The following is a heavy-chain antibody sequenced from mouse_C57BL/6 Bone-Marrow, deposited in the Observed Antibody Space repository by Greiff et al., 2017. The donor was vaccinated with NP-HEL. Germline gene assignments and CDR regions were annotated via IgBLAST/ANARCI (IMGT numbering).Heavy chain of an antibody. CDR2: IDPSDSYT. CDR1: GYTFTSYW. V-gene: IGHV1-69*01. J-gene: IGHJ4*01. CDR3: ARDRDY. Sequence: QVQLQQPGAELVMPGASVKLSCKASGYTFTSYWMHWVKQRPGQGLEWIGEIDPSDSYTTYNQKFKGKSTLTVDKSSSTAYMQLSSLTSEDSAVYYCARDRDYWGQGTSVTVSS.